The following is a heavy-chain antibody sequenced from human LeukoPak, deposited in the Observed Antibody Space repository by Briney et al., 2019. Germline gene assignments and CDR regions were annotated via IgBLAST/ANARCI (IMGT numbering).Heavy chain of an antibody. Sequence: SETLSLTCAVYGGSFSGYYWSWIRQPPGKGLEWIGEIDHSGSTNYNPPLKSRVTISVDTSKNQFSLKLSSVTAADTAVYYCARHSLDYGGTPYFDYWGQGTLVTVSS. V-gene: IGHV4-34*01. D-gene: IGHD4-23*01. CDR1: GGSFSGYY. CDR3: ARHSLDYGGTPYFDY. J-gene: IGHJ4*02. CDR2: IDHSGST.